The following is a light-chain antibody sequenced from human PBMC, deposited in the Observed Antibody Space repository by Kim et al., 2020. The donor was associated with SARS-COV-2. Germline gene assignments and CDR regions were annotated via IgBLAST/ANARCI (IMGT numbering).Light chain of an antibody. CDR3: SSYRGSTVFV. J-gene: IGLJ1*01. V-gene: IGLV2-18*02. Sequence: QSALTQPPSVSGSPGQSVTISCTGTSTDVGGYNRVSWFQQSPGTAPKLIIFEVTNRPSGVPDRFSGSKSDNTASLTISGLQAEDEADYYCSSYRGSTVFVFGTGTKVTVL. CDR2: EVT. CDR1: STDVGGYNR.